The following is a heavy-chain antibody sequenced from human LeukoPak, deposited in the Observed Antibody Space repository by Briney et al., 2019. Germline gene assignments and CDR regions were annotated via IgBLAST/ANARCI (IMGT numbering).Heavy chain of an antibody. CDR2: IYHSGST. V-gene: IGHV4-59*01. J-gene: IGHJ4*02. D-gene: IGHD5-18*01. Sequence: SETLSLTCTVSGGSISSYYWSWIRQPPGKGLEWIGYIYHSGSTNYNPSLKSRVTISVDTSKNQFSLKLSSVTAADTAVYYCASVDTAMVMYYWGQGTLVTVSS. CDR1: GGSISSYY. CDR3: ASVDTAMVMYY.